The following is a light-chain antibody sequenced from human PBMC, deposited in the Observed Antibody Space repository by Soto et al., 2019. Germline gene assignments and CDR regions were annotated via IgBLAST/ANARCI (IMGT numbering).Light chain of an antibody. CDR2: GTS. V-gene: IGKV3-15*01. CDR3: QQYKSWPRT. J-gene: IGKJ1*01. CDR1: QSVGTS. Sequence: EIEMTQSPATLSVSPGERAALSCRASQSVGTSLAWYQQIPGQAPRLLIYGTSSRATGIPARFSGSGSGTEFTLTIRTLQSEDFAVYHCQQYKSWPRTFGQGTKVEIK.